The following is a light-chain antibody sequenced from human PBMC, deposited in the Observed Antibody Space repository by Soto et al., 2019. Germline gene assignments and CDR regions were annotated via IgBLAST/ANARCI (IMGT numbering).Light chain of an antibody. CDR2: AAS. Sequence: EIVLTQSPCTLSLSPGERATLSCRASQSVSSSYLAWYQQKPGQAPRLLIYAASSKATGIPDRFSGSGSGTDFTLTISRLEPEDFAVYYCQQYGSSLYTFGEGTKLEIK. CDR1: QSVSSSY. CDR3: QQYGSSLYT. J-gene: IGKJ2*01. V-gene: IGKV3-20*01.